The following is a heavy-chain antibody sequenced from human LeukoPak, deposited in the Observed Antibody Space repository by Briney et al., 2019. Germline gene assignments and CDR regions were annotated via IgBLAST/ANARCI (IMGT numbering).Heavy chain of an antibody. CDR2: IGNSGDRT. Sequence: GGSLRLSCAASGFTFSSYAMSWVRQAPGKGPEWVSGIGNSGDRTFYADSVKGRFTISRDNSKNTLYLQMNSLRVEDTALYYCAKGRVWGQGIAVTVSS. CDR1: GFTFSSYA. J-gene: IGHJ6*02. CDR3: AKGRV. V-gene: IGHV3-23*01.